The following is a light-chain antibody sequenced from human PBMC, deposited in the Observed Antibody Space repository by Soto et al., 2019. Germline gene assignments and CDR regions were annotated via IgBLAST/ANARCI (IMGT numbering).Light chain of an antibody. CDR3: SSYTGSSTLV. CDR2: EVS. J-gene: IGLJ3*02. Sequence: QSVLTQPASVSGSPGQSIIISCTGTSSDVGGYNYVSWYQQHPGKAPKLMIYEVSNRPSGVSNRFSGSKSGNTASLTISGLQADDEADYYCSSYTGSSTLVFGGGTKLTVL. CDR1: SSDVGGYNY. V-gene: IGLV2-14*01.